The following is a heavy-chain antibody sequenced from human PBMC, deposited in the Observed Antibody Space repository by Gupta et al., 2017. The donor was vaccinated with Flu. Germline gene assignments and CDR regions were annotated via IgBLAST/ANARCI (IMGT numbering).Heavy chain of an antibody. D-gene: IGHD5-18*01. J-gene: IGHJ4*02. CDR2: IYPGDSDT. Sequence: AEVKKPGESLKISYKGSGYSFTSYWIGWVRQMPGKGLEWMGIIYPGDSDTRYSPSFQGQVTISADKSISTAYLQWSSLKASDTAMYYCARRRGYSYGYHYFDYWGQGTLVTVSS. V-gene: IGHV5-51*03. CDR1: GYSFTSYW. CDR3: ARRRGYSYGYHYFDY.